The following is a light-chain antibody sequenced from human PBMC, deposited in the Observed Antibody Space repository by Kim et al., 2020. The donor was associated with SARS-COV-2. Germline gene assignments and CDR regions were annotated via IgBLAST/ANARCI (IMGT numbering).Light chain of an antibody. J-gene: IGLJ3*02. Sequence: QSVLTQPPSVSGTPGQKVNISCSGSNSNIGYNRVDWYQHLPGAAPKLVIYNTHERPSGVPDRFSGSKSGTSASLAISGLISEDEADYYCATRDDSLNGHVTFGGGTKLTVL. CDR3: ATRDDSLNGHVT. CDR2: NTH. V-gene: IGLV1-44*01. CDR1: NSNIGYNR.